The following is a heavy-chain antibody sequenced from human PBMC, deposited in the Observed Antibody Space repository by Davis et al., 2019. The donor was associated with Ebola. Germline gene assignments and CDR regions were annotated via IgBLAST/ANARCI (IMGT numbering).Heavy chain of an antibody. CDR2: MNPDSGNT. V-gene: IGHV1-8*02. J-gene: IGHJ5*02. Sequence: ASVKVSCKASGYTFTNYYMHWVRQAPGQGLEWMGWMNPDSGNTGYAQKFQGRVTMTRNTSISTGYMELSSLRSEDTAVYYCARGPTYCTGGTCYRKSWLDPWGQGTLVTVSS. D-gene: IGHD2-15*01. CDR1: GYTFTNYY. CDR3: ARGPTYCTGGTCYRKSWLDP.